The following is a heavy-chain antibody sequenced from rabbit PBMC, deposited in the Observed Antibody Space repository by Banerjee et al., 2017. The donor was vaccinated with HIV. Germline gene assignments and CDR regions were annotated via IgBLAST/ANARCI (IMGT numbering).Heavy chain of an antibody. D-gene: IGHD2-1*01. J-gene: IGHJ4*01. CDR1: GIDFSSYG. Sequence: QEQLVESGGGLVTLGGSLKLSCKASGIDFSSYGISWVRQAPGKGLEWIGYIYPDYGSTDYASWVNGRFTISLDNAQNTVFLQMTSLTAADTATYFCVSYDDYGDRNLWGPGTLVTVS. CDR3: VSYDDYGDRNL. V-gene: IGHV1S47*01. CDR2: IYPDYGST.